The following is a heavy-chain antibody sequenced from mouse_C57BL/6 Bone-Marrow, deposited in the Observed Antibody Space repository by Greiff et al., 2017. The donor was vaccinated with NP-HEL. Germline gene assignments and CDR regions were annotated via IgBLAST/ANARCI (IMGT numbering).Heavy chain of an antibody. CDR2: INPYNGDT. CDR3: ARNGYSSYWYFDV. CDR1: GYSFTGYF. J-gene: IGHJ1*03. V-gene: IGHV1-20*01. D-gene: IGHD2-3*01. Sequence: EVKLVESGPELVKPGDSVKISCKASGYSFTGYFMNWVMQSHGKSLEWIGRINPYNGDTFYNQKFKGKATLTVDKSSSTAHMELRSLTSEDSAVYYCARNGYSSYWYFDVWGTGTTVTVSS.